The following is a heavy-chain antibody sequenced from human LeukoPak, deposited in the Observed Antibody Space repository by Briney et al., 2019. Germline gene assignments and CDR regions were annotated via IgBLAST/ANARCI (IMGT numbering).Heavy chain of an antibody. CDR3: ARAITIFGVVIQYYFDY. Sequence: GGSLRLSCAASGFTFSSYWMSWVRQAPGKGLEWVANIKQDGSEKYYVDSVKGRFTISRDNAKNSLYLQMNSLRAEDTAVYYCARAITIFGVVIQYYFDYWGQGTLVTVSS. D-gene: IGHD3-3*01. J-gene: IGHJ4*02. CDR1: GFTFSSYW. V-gene: IGHV3-7*04. CDR2: IKQDGSEK.